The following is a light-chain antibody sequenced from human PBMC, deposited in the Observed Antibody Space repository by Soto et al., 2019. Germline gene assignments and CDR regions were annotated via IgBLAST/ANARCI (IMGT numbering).Light chain of an antibody. CDR1: SSDVGGYNY. J-gene: IGLJ1*01. CDR2: DVT. V-gene: IGLV2-14*03. CDR3: SSYTSNSTPYV. Sequence: QSALTQPASVSGSPGQSITISCTGTSSDVGGYNYVSWYQQHPGKVPKLMIFDVTNRPSGVSHRFSGSKSGNTASLTISGLQADHEADYYCSSYTSNSTPYVFGTGTKLTVL.